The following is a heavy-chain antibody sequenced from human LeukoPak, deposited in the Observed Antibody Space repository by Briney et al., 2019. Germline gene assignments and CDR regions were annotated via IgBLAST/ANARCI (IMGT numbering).Heavy chain of an antibody. J-gene: IGHJ6*04. CDR1: GFTFDDYT. V-gene: IGHV3-43*01. Sequence: GGSLRLSCAASGFTFDDYTMHWVRQAPGKGLEWVSLISWDGGSTYYADSVKGRFTISRDNSKNSLYLQMNSLRTEDTALYYCAELGITMIGGVWGKGTTVTISS. CDR2: ISWDGGST. D-gene: IGHD3-10*02. CDR3: AELGITMIGGV.